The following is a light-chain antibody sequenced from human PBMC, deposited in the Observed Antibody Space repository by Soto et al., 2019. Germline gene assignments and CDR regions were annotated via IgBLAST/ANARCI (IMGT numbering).Light chain of an antibody. Sequence: DVVMTQSPLSLPVTLGQPASISCRSSQSLVYSDGYAYLNWFHQRPGQSPRRLIYTVSKRDSGVPDRFSGSESGTDFTLRISRVEAEDVGVYYCMQGTHWPPTFGQGTKVEIK. CDR3: MQGTHWPPT. J-gene: IGKJ1*01. V-gene: IGKV2-30*01. CDR1: QSLVYSDGYAY. CDR2: TVS.